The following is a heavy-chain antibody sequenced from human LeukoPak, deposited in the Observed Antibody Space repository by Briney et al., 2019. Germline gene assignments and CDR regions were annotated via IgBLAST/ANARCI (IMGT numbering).Heavy chain of an antibody. V-gene: IGHV3-30*02. Sequence: GGSLRLSCAASGFTFSSYGMHWVRQAPGKGLEWVAFIRYDGSNKYYADSVKGRFTISRDNSKNTLYLQMNSLRAEDTAVFYCAKDQVTYYDFWSGYSVDSWGQGTLVTVSS. CDR1: GFTFSSYG. J-gene: IGHJ4*02. CDR3: AKDQVTYYDFWSGYSVDS. D-gene: IGHD3-3*01. CDR2: IRYDGSNK.